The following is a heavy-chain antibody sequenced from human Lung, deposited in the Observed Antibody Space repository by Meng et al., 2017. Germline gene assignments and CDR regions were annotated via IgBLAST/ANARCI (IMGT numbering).Heavy chain of an antibody. CDR3: ARGPTTMAHDFDY. D-gene: IGHD4-11*01. CDR2: INHSGST. V-gene: IGHV4-34*01. J-gene: IGHJ4*02. Sequence: LKPSATLSLTCVVSGGSFSDYYWSWIRQPPGKGLEWIGEINHSGSTNYNPSLESRATISVDTSQNNLSLKLSSVTAADSAVYYCARGPTTMAHDFDYWGQGTLVTVSS. CDR1: GGSFSDYY.